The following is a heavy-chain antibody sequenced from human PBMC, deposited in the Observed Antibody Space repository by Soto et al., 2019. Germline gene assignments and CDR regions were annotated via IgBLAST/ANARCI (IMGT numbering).Heavy chain of an antibody. J-gene: IGHJ4*02. Sequence: QAQLQESGPGLVKPSQTLSLTCTVSGGSISSGGYYWSWIRQHPGKGLEWIGYIYYSGSTYYNPSLKSRVTISVDTSKNQFSLKLSSVTAADTAVYYCARARIVVVVAAAYYFDYWGQGTLVTVSS. V-gene: IGHV4-31*03. CDR3: ARARIVVVVAAAYYFDY. CDR2: IYYSGST. D-gene: IGHD2-15*01. CDR1: GGSISSGGYY.